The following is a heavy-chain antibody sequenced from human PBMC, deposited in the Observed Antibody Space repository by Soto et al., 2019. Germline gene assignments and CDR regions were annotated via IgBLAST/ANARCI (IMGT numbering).Heavy chain of an antibody. Sequence: QVQLVESGGGLVKPGGSLRLSCAASGFTFSDYYMSWIRQAPGKGLEWVSYISSSGSTIYYADSVKGRFTISRDNAKNSLYLQMNSLRAEDTAVYYCARDLVVVVAATLSYYYYYYGMDVWGQGTTVTVSS. J-gene: IGHJ6*02. CDR2: ISSSGSTI. V-gene: IGHV3-11*01. CDR1: GFTFSDYY. CDR3: ARDLVVVVAATLSYYYYYYGMDV. D-gene: IGHD2-15*01.